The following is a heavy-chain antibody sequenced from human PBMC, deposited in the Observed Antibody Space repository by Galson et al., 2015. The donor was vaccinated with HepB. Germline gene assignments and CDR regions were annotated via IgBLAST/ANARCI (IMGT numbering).Heavy chain of an antibody. Sequence: SVKVSCKASGYTFTYRYLHWVRQAPGQALEWMGWITPFNGNTNYAQKFQDRVTITRGRSMSTAYMELSSLRSEDTAMYYCASDDGDYGRMGFDYWGQGTLVTVSS. CDR2: ITPFNGNT. CDR1: GYTFTYRY. V-gene: IGHV1-45*02. D-gene: IGHD4-17*01. CDR3: ASDDGDYGRMGFDY. J-gene: IGHJ4*02.